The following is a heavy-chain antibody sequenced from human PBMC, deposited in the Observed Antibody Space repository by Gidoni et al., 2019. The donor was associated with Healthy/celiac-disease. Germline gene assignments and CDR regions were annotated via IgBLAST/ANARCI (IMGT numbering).Heavy chain of an antibody. V-gene: IGHV3-23*04. Sequence: EVQLVESGGGLVQLGGYVRLACSASGFVVSGYAMSWVRQAPGKGLEWFSAISGSGGSTYYADSVKVRFTISRDNSKNTLYLQMNSLRAEDTAVYYCAKEGYYYDSSGYPRYGGMDVWGQGTTVTVSS. D-gene: IGHD3-22*01. CDR3: AKEGYYYDSSGYPRYGGMDV. CDR1: GFVVSGYA. CDR2: ISGSGGST. J-gene: IGHJ6*02.